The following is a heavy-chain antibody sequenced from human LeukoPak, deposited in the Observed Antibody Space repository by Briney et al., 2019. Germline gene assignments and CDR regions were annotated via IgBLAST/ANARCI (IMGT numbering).Heavy chain of an antibody. J-gene: IGHJ4*02. Sequence: PGRSLRLSCAASGFTFSNYCMHWVRQAPGKGLEWVAVISYDGSNKYYADSVKGRFAISRDNSKNTLYLQMNSLRAEDTAVYYCAKAYGYCTTTSCSHEEFDYWGQGTLVTVSS. V-gene: IGHV3-30*18. D-gene: IGHD2-2*01. CDR1: GFTFSNYC. CDR2: ISYDGSNK. CDR3: AKAYGYCTTTSCSHEEFDY.